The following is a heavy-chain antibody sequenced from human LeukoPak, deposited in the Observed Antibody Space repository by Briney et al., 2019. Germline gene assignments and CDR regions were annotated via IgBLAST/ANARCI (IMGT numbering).Heavy chain of an antibody. CDR3: AKKRGGTYPD. CDR1: GFTFGSYA. Sequence: GGSLRLSCAASGFTFGSYAMTWVRQAPGMGLEWVSFISGSGGSTTYADSVKGRFTISRDNSKNTLYLQMNSLKAEDTAVYYCAKKRGGTYPDWGQGTLVIVSS. D-gene: IGHD1-26*01. J-gene: IGHJ4*02. V-gene: IGHV3-23*01. CDR2: ISGSGGST.